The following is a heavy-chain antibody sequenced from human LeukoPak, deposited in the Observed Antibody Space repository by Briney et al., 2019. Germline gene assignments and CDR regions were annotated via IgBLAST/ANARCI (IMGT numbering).Heavy chain of an antibody. CDR3: ARTHDSGSHQR. CDR1: VGSIGSYY. CDR2: IYYSGSA. D-gene: IGHD3-10*01. Sequence: SETLSLTCAVSVGSIGSYYWSWIRQPPGKGLEWIGYIYYSGSANYNPSLKSRVTISVDTSKNQFSLKLTSVTAADTAVYYCARTHDSGSHQRWGQGTLVTVSS. V-gene: IGHV4-59*01. J-gene: IGHJ4*02.